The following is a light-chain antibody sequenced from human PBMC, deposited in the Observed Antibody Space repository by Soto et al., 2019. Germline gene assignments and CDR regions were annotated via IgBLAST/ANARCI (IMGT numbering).Light chain of an antibody. CDR2: EDN. CDR1: SGSIASNY. CDR3: QSYDSSIHVV. Sequence: NFMLTQPHSVSESPGKTVTISCTRSSGSIASNYVQWYQQRPGSAPTTVIYEDNQRPSGVPDRFSGSIDSSSNSASLTISGLKTEDEADYNCQSYDSSIHVVFGGGTKLTVL. V-gene: IGLV6-57*04. J-gene: IGLJ2*01.